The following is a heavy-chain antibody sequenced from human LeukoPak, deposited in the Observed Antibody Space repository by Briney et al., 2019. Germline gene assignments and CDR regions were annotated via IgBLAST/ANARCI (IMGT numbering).Heavy chain of an antibody. CDR1: GYTFTGYY. CDR2: INPNSRGT. D-gene: IGHD3-22*01. Sequence: RASVKVSCKASGYTFTGYYMHWVRQAPGQGLEWMGWINPNSRGTNYAQKFQGRVTMTRDTSISTAYMELSRLRSDDTAVYYCARDKSPSYYDSSGSDAFDIWGQGTMVTVSS. J-gene: IGHJ3*02. CDR3: ARDKSPSYYDSSGSDAFDI. V-gene: IGHV1-2*02.